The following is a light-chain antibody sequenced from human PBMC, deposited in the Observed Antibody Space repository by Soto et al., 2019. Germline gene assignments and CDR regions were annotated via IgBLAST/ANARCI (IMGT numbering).Light chain of an antibody. V-gene: IGKV3-20*01. Sequence: EIVLTLSPGTLSLSPGERATLSCRASQTVSSSYLAWFQQKPGQAPRLLIYGASYRATGIPDRFSGSGSGTDFTLTISRLEPEDFAVYYCQQYGTSPPLTFGAGTRVEV. CDR3: QQYGTSPPLT. CDR2: GAS. J-gene: IGKJ4*01. CDR1: QTVSSSY.